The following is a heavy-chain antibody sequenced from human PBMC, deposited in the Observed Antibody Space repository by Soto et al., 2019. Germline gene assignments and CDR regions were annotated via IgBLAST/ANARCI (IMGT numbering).Heavy chain of an antibody. CDR3: AREIYDSSGYYPDAFDI. D-gene: IGHD3-22*01. CDR1: GGSISSGGYS. Sequence: SETLSLTCAVSGGSISSGGYSWSWIRQPPGKGLEWIGYIYHSGSTYYNPSLKSRVTISVDTSKNQFSLKLSSVTAADTAVYYCAREIYDSSGYYPDAFDIWGQGTMVTVSS. J-gene: IGHJ3*02. V-gene: IGHV4-30-2*05. CDR2: IYHSGST.